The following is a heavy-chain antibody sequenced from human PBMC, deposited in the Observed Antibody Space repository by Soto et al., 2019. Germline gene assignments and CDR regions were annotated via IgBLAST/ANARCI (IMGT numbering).Heavy chain of an antibody. CDR1: GFSLSTSGVG. J-gene: IGHJ5*02. CDR3: VHRGIAAALRWFDP. CDR2: IYGDGDK. D-gene: IGHD6-13*01. V-gene: IGHV2-5*02. Sequence: SGPTLVNPTQTLTLTCPFSGFSLSTSGVGVGWIRQPPGKALEWLALIYGDGDKRYRPSLKSRLTITKDTSKNQVVLKMTNMDPVDTATYYCVHRGIAAALRWFDPWGQGTLVTVSS.